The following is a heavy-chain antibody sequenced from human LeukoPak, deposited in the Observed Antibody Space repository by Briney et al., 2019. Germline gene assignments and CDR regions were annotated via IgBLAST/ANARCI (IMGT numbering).Heavy chain of an antibody. V-gene: IGHV3-74*01. D-gene: IGHD2-21*01. CDR3: ARDPRFAGRRSEYFQH. Sequence: PGGSLRLSCADSGFTFGRYWMHWVRQAPGKGLVWVSHITTDGSGTSYADSVKGRFTISRDNAKNTLYLQMNSLRAEDTAVYYCARDPRFAGRRSEYFQHWGQGTLVTVSS. CDR2: ITTDGSGT. CDR1: GFTFGRYW. J-gene: IGHJ1*01.